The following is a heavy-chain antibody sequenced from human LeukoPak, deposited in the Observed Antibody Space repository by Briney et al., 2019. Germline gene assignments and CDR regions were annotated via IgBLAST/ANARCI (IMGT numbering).Heavy chain of an antibody. CDR2: IRSRAYGGTT. J-gene: IGHJ6*02. D-gene: IGHD5-18*01. Sequence: QPGRSLRLSCTASEFTFGDHAMSWVRRAPGKGLEWVGFIRSRAYGGTTEYAPAVKGRFLISRDDSKSIAYLHMNSLKTEDTAVYYCARGPIQQWLYNGMDVWGQGTTVSVSS. CDR3: ARGPIQQWLYNGMDV. CDR1: EFTFGDHA. V-gene: IGHV3-49*04.